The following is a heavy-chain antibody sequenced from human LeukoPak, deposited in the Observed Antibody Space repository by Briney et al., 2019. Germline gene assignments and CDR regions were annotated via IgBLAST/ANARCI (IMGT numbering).Heavy chain of an antibody. CDR1: GYTLTELS. D-gene: IGHD4-17*01. V-gene: IGHV1-24*01. J-gene: IGHJ5*02. CDR2: FDPEDGET. Sequence: ASVKVSCKVSGYTLTELSMHWVRQAPGKGLEWMGGFDPEDGETIYAQKFQGRVTMTRDTSTSTVYMELSSLRSEDTAVYYCARDSGYGADYGDYEINEGVDWFDPWGQGTLVTVSS. CDR3: ARDSGYGADYGDYEINEGVDWFDP.